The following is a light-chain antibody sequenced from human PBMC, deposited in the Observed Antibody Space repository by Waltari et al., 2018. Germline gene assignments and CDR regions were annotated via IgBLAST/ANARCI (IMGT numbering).Light chain of an antibody. J-gene: IGKJ4*01. CDR1: QTVRTTY. CDR3: QQYDISPLT. CDR2: GAS. V-gene: IGKV3-20*01. Sequence: EIVLTQSPGTLSLSPGERATLSCRASQTVRTTYLAWYQQKPDQAPTLLIYGASSRATGIPDRFSGSGSATDFSLTISSLEPEDFAVYYCQQYDISPLTFGGGTKVEIK.